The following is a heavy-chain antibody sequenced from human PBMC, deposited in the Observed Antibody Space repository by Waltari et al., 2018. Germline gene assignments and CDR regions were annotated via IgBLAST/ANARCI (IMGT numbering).Heavy chain of an antibody. CDR3: ARVAGAFDI. Sequence: QVQLQELGPGLVKPSETLSLTCTVSGGSISSHYWSWIRQPPGKGLEWIGYIYYSGSTNYNPSLKSRVTISVDTSKNQFSLKLSSVTAADTAVYYCARVAGAFDIWGQGTMVTVSS. CDR1: GGSISSHY. J-gene: IGHJ3*02. V-gene: IGHV4-59*11. CDR2: IYYSGST.